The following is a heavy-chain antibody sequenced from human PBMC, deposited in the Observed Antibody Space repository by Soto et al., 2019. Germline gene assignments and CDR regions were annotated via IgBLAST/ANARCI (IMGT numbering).Heavy chain of an antibody. Sequence: GGSLRLSCAASVFTFSRNILHWVRQAGGKGLEWLAFISADGDTKYYADSVKGRFTIYRDNSKNTLYLQMNSLRREDTSVYYCVTLTGTTGDRYYCYGMDLWGQGTTVTLAS. CDR1: VFTFSRNI. CDR3: VTLTGTTGDRYYCYGMDL. CDR2: ISADGDTK. J-gene: IGHJ6*02. V-gene: IGHV3-30-3*01. D-gene: IGHD1-7*01.